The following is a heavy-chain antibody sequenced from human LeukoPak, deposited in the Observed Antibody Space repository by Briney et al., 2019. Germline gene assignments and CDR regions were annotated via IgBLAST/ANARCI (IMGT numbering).Heavy chain of an antibody. CDR2: INHSGST. J-gene: IGHJ5*02. CDR1: GGSFSGYY. V-gene: IGHV4-34*01. Sequence: PSETLSLTCAVYGGSFSGYYWSWIRQPPGKRLEWIGEINHSGSTNYNPSLKSRVTISVDTSKNQFSLKLSSVTAADTAVYYCASLITMVRGVIITNWFDPWGQGTLVTVSS. CDR3: ASLITMVRGVIITNWFDP. D-gene: IGHD3-10*01.